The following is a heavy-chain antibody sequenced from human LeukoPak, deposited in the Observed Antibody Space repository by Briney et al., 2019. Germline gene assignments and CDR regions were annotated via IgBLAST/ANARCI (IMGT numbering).Heavy chain of an antibody. CDR1: GFTFSRYG. V-gene: IGHV3-23*01. D-gene: IGHD1-26*01. CDR3: AKDLVVGALDY. Sequence: GGSLRLSCAASGFTFSRYGMSWVRQAPGKGLEWVSAISGSGGSTYYADSVKGRFTISRDNSRNMLFLQMNSLRADDTAVYYCAKDLVVGALDYWGQGTLVTVSS. J-gene: IGHJ4*02. CDR2: ISGSGGST.